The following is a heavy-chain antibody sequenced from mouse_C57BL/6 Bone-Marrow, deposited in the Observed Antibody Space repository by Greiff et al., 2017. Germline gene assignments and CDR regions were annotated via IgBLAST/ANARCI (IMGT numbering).Heavy chain of an antibody. Sequence: QVHVKQSGPGLVQPSQSLSITCTVSGFSLTSYGVHWVRQSPGKGLEWLGVIWSGGSTDYNAAFISSLSISKDNSKSQVFFKMNSLQADDTAIYYCARDGNFLWYFDVWGTGTTVTVSS. CDR2: IWSGGST. J-gene: IGHJ1*03. D-gene: IGHD2-1*01. V-gene: IGHV2-2*01. CDR1: GFSLTSYG. CDR3: ARDGNFLWYFDV.